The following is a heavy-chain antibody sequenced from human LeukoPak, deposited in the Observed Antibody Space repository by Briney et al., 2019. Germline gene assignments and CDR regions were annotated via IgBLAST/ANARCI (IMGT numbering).Heavy chain of an antibody. V-gene: IGHV3-13*01. CDR1: GFTFSGYD. CDR2: IGTAGDT. D-gene: IGHD2-15*01. Sequence: GGSLRLSCAASGFTFSGYDMHWVRQATGEGLEWVSVIGTAGDTYYPGSVKGRFTISRENAKNSLYLQMNSLRAGDTAVYYCARGPHCSGGSCYPGWYFDLWGRGTLVTVSS. J-gene: IGHJ2*01. CDR3: ARGPHCSGGSCYPGWYFDL.